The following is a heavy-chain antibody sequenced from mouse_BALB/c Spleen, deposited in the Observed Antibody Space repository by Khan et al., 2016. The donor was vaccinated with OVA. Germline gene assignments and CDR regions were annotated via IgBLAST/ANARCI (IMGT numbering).Heavy chain of an antibody. J-gene: IGHJ2*01. D-gene: IGHD2-12*01. CDR2: IDSNGGRT. V-gene: IGHV5-6-3*01. CDR1: RLTISSYG. Sequence: EVELVESGGGIVQPGGSLKRSCAASRLTISSYGMSSVRQTPDKRLELVATIDSNGGRTDYPYSVKRRFTISGDNAKNALYLQMLSMKSEETTMYYCRRSAIWGQGTTLTVSS. CDR3: RRSAI.